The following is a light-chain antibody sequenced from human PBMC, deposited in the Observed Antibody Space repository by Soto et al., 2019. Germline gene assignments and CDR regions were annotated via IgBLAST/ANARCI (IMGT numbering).Light chain of an antibody. J-gene: IGKJ1*01. CDR1: QSLLHSNGYNY. CDR3: MQGLQTWT. Sequence: DIVMTQSPPSLPVTPGEPASISCRSSQSLLHSNGYNYLDWYLQKPGQSPQLLIYLGSNRSSGVPDRFSGSGSGTDFTLKISRVEAEDVGVYYCMQGLQTWTFGQGTKVDIK. V-gene: IGKV2-28*01. CDR2: LGS.